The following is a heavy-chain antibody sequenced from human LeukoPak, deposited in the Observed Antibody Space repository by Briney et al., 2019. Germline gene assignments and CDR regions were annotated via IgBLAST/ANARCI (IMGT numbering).Heavy chain of an antibody. CDR3: ARGLSMVQGVIFGY. V-gene: IGHV1-8*01. D-gene: IGHD3-10*01. J-gene: IGHJ4*02. CDR1: GYTFTSYD. Sequence: ASVTVSCKASGYTFTSYDINWVRQATGQGLEWMGWMNPNSGNTGYAQKFQGRVTMTRNTSISTAYMELSSLRSEDTAVYYCARGLSMVQGVIFGYWGQGTLVTVSS. CDR2: MNPNSGNT.